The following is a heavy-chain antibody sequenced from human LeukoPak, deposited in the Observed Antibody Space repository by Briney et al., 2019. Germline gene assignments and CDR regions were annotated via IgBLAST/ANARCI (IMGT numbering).Heavy chain of an antibody. CDR2: IFYSRST. V-gene: IGHV4-59*01. CDR3: ARAVNYDFWSGYPNWFDP. J-gene: IGHJ5*02. CDR1: GGSISSYY. Sequence: SETLSLTCTVSGGSISSYYWSWMRQPPGKGLEWVGDIFYSRSTNANPTLKSRVTISVDTSKNQFSLKLSSVTAADTAVYYCARAVNYDFWSGYPNWFDPWGQGTLVTVSS. D-gene: IGHD3-3*01.